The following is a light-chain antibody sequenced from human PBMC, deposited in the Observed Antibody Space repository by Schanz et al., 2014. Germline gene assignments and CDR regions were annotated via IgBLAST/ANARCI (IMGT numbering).Light chain of an antibody. V-gene: IGLV2-14*01. J-gene: IGLJ2*01. CDR2: EVN. CDR1: SSDVGRYNY. Sequence: QSALTQPPSASGSPGQSVTISCTGTSSDVGRYNYVSWYQQHPDKAPKLMIYEVNKRPSGVSNRFSGSKSGNTASLTISGLQAEDEADYYCSSYTSSSDVVFGGGTQLTVL. CDR3: SSYTSSSDVV.